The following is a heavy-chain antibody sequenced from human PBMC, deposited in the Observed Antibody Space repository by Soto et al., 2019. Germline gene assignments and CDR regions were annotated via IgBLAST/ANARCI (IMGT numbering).Heavy chain of an antibody. Sequence: QVRLEQSGPEVKKTGASVKVSCKASGYTFTSYGISWVRQAHGQGLEWMGWININSGDANYAQSFQDRVTMTRDTSTNTVYMEMRTLRSDDTAVHYCARALYYYDNSGLAYWGQGTLVTVSS. CDR1: GYTFTSYG. CDR3: ARALYYYDNSGLAY. D-gene: IGHD3-22*01. CDR2: ININSGDA. J-gene: IGHJ4*02. V-gene: IGHV1-18*01.